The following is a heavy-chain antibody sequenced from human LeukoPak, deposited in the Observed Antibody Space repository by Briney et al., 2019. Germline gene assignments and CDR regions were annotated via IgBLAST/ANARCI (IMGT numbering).Heavy chain of an antibody. CDR1: GGTFTTYA. Sequence: SVKVSCKASGGTFTTYAISWVRQAPGQGLEWMGRIIPILGIANYAQKFQGRVTITADKSTSTAYMELSSLRSEDTAVYYCARERTGLLAYWGQGTLVTVSS. J-gene: IGHJ4*02. CDR3: ARERTGLLAY. V-gene: IGHV1-69*04. D-gene: IGHD1-14*01. CDR2: IIPILGIA.